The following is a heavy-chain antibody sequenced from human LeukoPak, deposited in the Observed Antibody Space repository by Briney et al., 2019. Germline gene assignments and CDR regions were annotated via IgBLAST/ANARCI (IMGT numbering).Heavy chain of an antibody. Sequence: AGGSLRLSCAASGFTFSSYAMHWVRQAPGKGLEYVSAISSNGGSTYYANSVKGRFTISRDNSKNTLYLQMGSLRAEDMAVYYRAREGAAAGTGTFDYWGQGTLVTVSS. D-gene: IGHD6-13*01. CDR1: GFTFSSYA. V-gene: IGHV3-64*01. CDR3: AREGAAAGTGTFDY. J-gene: IGHJ4*02. CDR2: ISSNGGST.